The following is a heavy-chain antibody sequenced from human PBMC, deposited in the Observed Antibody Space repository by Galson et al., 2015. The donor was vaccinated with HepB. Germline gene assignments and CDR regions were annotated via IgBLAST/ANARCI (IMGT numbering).Heavy chain of an antibody. D-gene: IGHD2-15*01. J-gene: IGHJ4*02. V-gene: IGHV3-30*02. CDR1: GFTFSSYG. Sequence: SLRLSCAASGFTFSSYGMHWVRQAPGKGLEWVAFIRYDGSNKYYADSVKGRFTISRDNSKNTLYLRMNSLRAEDTAVYYCAKTPSEADYRSGGSCSPGGYWGQGTLVTVSS. CDR2: IRYDGSNK. CDR3: AKTPSEADYRSGGSCSPGGY.